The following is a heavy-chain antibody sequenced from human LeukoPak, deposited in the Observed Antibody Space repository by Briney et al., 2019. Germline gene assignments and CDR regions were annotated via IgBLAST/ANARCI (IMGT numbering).Heavy chain of an antibody. CDR2: IRYDGSNK. D-gene: IGHD5-12*01. CDR3: ARDRSYLGYSGYDWDY. J-gene: IGHJ4*02. Sequence: GGSLRLSCAASGFTFSSYGMHWVRQAPGKGLEWVAFIRYDGSNKYYADSVKGRFTISRDNAKNSLYLQMNSLRAEDTAVYYCARDRSYLGYSGYDWDYWGQGTLVTVSS. CDR1: GFTFSSYG. V-gene: IGHV3-30*02.